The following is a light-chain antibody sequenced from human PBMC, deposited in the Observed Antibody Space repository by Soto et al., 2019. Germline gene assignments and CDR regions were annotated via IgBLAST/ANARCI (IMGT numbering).Light chain of an antibody. V-gene: IGLV1-44*01. CDR3: ASWDASLSLLYV. CDR2: NDS. CDR1: SSNIGGNT. J-gene: IGLJ1*01. Sequence: QSVLTQPPSASGTPGQRVTISCSGSSSNIGGNTVNWYQQLPGTAPRLLIYNDSQRPSGVPDRFSASKSGTSASLAISGLQSEDEADYYCASWDASLSLLYVFGTGIKVTVL.